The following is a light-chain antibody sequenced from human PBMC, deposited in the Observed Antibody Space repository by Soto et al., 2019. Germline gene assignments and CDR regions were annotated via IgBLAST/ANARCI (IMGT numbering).Light chain of an antibody. J-gene: IGLJ2*01. CDR2: RNN. Sequence: QSVLTQPPSASGTPGQRVTISCSGSSSNIGSNYVYWYQQLPGTAPKLLIYRNNQRPSGVPDRFSGSTSGTSASLAISGLRSEDEDDYYCAAWDDSLSGVVFGGGTKVTVL. V-gene: IGLV1-47*01. CDR1: SSNIGSNY. CDR3: AAWDDSLSGVV.